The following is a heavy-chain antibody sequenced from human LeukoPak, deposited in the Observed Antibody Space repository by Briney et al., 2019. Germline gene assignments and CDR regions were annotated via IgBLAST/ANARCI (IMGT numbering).Heavy chain of an antibody. CDR2: ISSSSSYI. J-gene: IGHJ4*02. CDR1: GFTFSSYS. Sequence: GGSLRLSCAASGFTFSSYSMNWVCQAPGKGLEWVSSISSSSSYIYYADSVKGRFTISRDNAKNSLYLQMNSLRAEDTAVYYCARDREAGTDYWGQGTLVTVSS. V-gene: IGHV3-21*01. D-gene: IGHD6-19*01. CDR3: ARDREAGTDY.